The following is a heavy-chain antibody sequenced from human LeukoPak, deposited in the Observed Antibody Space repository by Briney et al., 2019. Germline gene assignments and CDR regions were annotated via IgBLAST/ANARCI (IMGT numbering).Heavy chain of an antibody. D-gene: IGHD3-10*01. Sequence: PSETLSLTCTVSGDSISGYYWSWIRQPPGKGLEWIGFIYYSGTTNYNPSLKSRVAISVDSSKNQFSLKLTSVTAADTAFYYCARDYSTALVRGGFDSWGQGTLVTVSS. CDR3: ARDYSTALVRGGFDS. V-gene: IGHV4-59*01. CDR2: IYYSGTT. CDR1: GDSISGYY. J-gene: IGHJ4*02.